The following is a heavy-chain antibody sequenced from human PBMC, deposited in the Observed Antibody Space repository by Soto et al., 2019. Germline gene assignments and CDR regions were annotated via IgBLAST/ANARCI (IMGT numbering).Heavy chain of an antibody. CDR1: GYTLTELS. CDR2: FDPEDGET. V-gene: IGHV1-24*01. J-gene: IGHJ6*02. CDR3: ATDATSSGYDPYYYYYGMDV. Sequence: VQLVQSGAEVKRPGASVKVYCKVSGYTLTELSMHWVRQAPGKGLEWMGGFDPEDGETIYAQKFQGRVTMTEDTSTDTAYMELSSLRSEDTAVYYCATDATSSGYDPYYYYYGMDVWGQGTTVTVSS. D-gene: IGHD5-12*01.